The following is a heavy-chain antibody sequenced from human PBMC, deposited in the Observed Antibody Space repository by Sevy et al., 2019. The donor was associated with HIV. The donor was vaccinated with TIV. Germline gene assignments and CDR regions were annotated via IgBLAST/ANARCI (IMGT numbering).Heavy chain of an antibody. CDR2: MNPNSGNT. CDR1: GYTFTSYD. CDR3: ARGLSYYDILTGYYPAPYYYYGMDG. Sequence: ASVKVSCKASGYTFTSYDINWVRQATGQGLEWMGWMNPNSGNTGYVQKFQGRVTMTRNTSISTAYMELSSLRSEDTAVYYCARGLSYYDILTGYYPAPYYYYGMDGWGQRTTVTVSS. J-gene: IGHJ6*02. D-gene: IGHD3-9*01. V-gene: IGHV1-8*01.